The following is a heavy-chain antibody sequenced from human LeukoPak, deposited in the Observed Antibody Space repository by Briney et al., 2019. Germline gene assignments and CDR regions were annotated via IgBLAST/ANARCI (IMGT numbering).Heavy chain of an antibody. CDR1: GGTFSSYA. CDR3: ARADYDFWSGYPDIYHMDV. V-gene: IGHV1-69*05. CDR2: IIPIFGTA. Sequence: ASVKVSCKASGGTFSSYAISWVRQAPGQGLEWMGRIIPIFGTANYAQKFQGRVTITTDESTSTAYMELSSLRSEDTAVYYCARADYDFWSGYPDIYHMDVWGKGTTVTVSS. D-gene: IGHD3-3*01. J-gene: IGHJ6*03.